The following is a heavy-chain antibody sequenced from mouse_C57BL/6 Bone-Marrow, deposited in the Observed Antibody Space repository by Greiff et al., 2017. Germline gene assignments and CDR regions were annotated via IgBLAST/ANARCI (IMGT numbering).Heavy chain of an antibody. Sequence: EVQLQQSGAELVRPGASVKLSCTASGFNIKDYYMHWVKQRPEQGLEWIGRIDPEDGDTEYAPKFPGKATMTADTSSNTAYLQLSSLTSEDTAVYYCTTIYYDYDGWYFDVWGTGTTVTVSS. J-gene: IGHJ1*03. V-gene: IGHV14-1*01. CDR1: GFNIKDYY. CDR2: IDPEDGDT. D-gene: IGHD2-4*01. CDR3: TTIYYDYDGWYFDV.